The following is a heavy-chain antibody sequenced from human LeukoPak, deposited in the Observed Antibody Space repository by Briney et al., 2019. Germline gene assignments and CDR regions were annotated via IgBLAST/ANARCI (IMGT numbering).Heavy chain of an antibody. D-gene: IGHD6-13*01. CDR2: ISSSSYI. CDR1: GFTFSSYS. V-gene: IGHV3-21*05. CDR3: ARDRSSSWYSDLGY. Sequence: GGSLRLSCAASGFTFSSYSMNWVRQAPGKGLEWVSYISSSSYIYYADSVKGRFTISRDNAKNSLYLQMNSLRAEDTAVYYCARDRSSSWYSDLGYWGQGTLVTVSS. J-gene: IGHJ4*02.